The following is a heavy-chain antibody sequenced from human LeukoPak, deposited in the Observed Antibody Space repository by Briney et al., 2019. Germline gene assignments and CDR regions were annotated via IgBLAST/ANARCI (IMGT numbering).Heavy chain of an antibody. V-gene: IGHV4-34*01. D-gene: IGHD2-2*01. CDR3: ARGARYCSSTSCFKNWFDP. CDR2: INHSGST. Sequence: PSETLSLTCAVYGGSFSGYYWSWTRQPPGKGLEWIGEINHSGSTNYNPSLKSRVTISVDTSKNQFSLKLSSVTAADTAVYYCARGARYCSSTSCFKNWFDPWGQGTLVTVSS. J-gene: IGHJ5*02. CDR1: GGSFSGYY.